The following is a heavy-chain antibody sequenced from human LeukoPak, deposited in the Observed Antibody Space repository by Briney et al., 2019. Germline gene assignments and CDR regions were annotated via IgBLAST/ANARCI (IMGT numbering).Heavy chain of an antibody. CDR2: ISSSSSYI. D-gene: IGHD4-11*01. CDR3: ARDPYSGLFDY. Sequence: GGSLRLSCAASGFTFDDYSMNWVRQAPGKGLEWVSSISSSSSYIYYADSVKGRFTISRDNAKNSLYLQMNSLRAEDTAVYYCARDPYSGLFDYWGQGTLVTVSS. CDR1: GFTFDDYS. J-gene: IGHJ4*02. V-gene: IGHV3-21*01.